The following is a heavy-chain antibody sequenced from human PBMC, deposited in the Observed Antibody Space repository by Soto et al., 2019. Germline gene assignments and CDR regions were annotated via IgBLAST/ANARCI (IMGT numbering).Heavy chain of an antibody. J-gene: IGHJ3*02. Sequence: GGSLRLSCAASGFTFNSYSMNWVRQAPGKGLEWVSSISSSSNYIYYADSMKGRFTISRDNAKNSLYLQMNSLRAEDTGVYYCARDLVGATIWGQGTMVTV. D-gene: IGHD1-26*01. V-gene: IGHV3-21*01. CDR3: ARDLVGATI. CDR1: GFTFNSYS. CDR2: ISSSSNYI.